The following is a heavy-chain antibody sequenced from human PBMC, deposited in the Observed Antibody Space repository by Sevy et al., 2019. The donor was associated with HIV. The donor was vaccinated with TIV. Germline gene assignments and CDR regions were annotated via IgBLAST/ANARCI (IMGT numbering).Heavy chain of an antibody. CDR2: ISAYNGNT. Sequence: ASVKVSCKASGYTFTSYGISWVRQAPGQGLDWMGWISAYNGNTNYAQKLQGRVTMTTDTSTSTAYMELRSLRSDDTAVYYCARVAGAALVGATLLFDYWGQGTLVTVSS. CDR3: ARVAGAALVGATLLFDY. J-gene: IGHJ4*02. V-gene: IGHV1-18*04. D-gene: IGHD1-26*01. CDR1: GYTFTSYG.